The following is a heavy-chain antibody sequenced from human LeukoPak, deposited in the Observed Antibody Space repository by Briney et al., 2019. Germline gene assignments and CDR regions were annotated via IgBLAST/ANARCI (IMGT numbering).Heavy chain of an antibody. CDR3: ARDRLSGGVMPDDY. CDR2: IIPIFGTA. J-gene: IGHJ4*02. CDR1: GGTFNSYA. Sequence: GASVKVSCKASGGTFNSYAISWVRQAPGQGLEWMGGIIPIFGTANYAQKFQGRVTITADESTSTAYMELSSLRSEDTAVYYCARDRLSGGVMPDDYWGQGTLVTVSS. V-gene: IGHV1-69*13. D-gene: IGHD3-16*01.